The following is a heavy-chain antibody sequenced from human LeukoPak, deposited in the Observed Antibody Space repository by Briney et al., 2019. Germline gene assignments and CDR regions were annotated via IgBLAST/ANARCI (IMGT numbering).Heavy chain of an antibody. CDR1: GFTFDDYA. V-gene: IGHV3-9*03. D-gene: IGHD1-26*01. CDR2: ISWNSGSV. CDR3: AKGSIYSFGYWYFDL. J-gene: IGHJ2*01. Sequence: GGSLRLSCAASGFTFDDYAMHWVRQAPGKGLEWVSGISWNSGSVGYADSVKGRFTISRDNAKNSLYLQMNSLRAEDMALYFCAKGSIYSFGYWYFDLWGRGTLVGVSS.